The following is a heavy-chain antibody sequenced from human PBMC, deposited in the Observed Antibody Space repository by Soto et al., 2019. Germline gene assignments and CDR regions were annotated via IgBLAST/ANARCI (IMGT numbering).Heavy chain of an antibody. CDR3: ARDLSDYDSSGQGYYYYGMDV. Sequence: ASVKVSCKASGYTFTGYYMQWVRQAPGQGLELMGWINPNSGGTNYAQKFQGRVTMTRDTSISTAYMELSRLRSDDTAVYYCARDLSDYDSSGQGYYYYGMDVWGQGTTVTVYS. J-gene: IGHJ6*02. D-gene: IGHD3-22*01. CDR2: INPNSGGT. V-gene: IGHV1-2*02. CDR1: GYTFTGYY.